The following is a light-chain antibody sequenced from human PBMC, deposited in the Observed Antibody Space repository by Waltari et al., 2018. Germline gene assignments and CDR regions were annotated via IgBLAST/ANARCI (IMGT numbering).Light chain of an antibody. CDR2: DVS. Sequence: QSALTQPASVSGYPGHAITISCTGTSHDIGVYNYVSRYQHLPGKAPKLIIYDVSRWPSGVSNRFSGSKSGNTASLTISGLQAEDEADYYCSSYTNTNTLVFGGGTKVTVL. J-gene: IGLJ2*01. CDR3: SSYTNTNTLV. CDR1: SHDIGVYNY. V-gene: IGLV2-14*03.